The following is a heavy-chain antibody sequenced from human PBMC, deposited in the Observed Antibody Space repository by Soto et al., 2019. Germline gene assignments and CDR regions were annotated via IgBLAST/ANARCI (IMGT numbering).Heavy chain of an antibody. Sequence: QVQLVESGGGVVQPGRSLRLSCAASGFTFSSYGMHWVRQAPGKGLEWVAVIWYDGSNKYYADSVKGRFTISRDNSKNTLYLQMNSLRAEDTAVYYCARDREAHWYFDLWGRGTLVTVSS. J-gene: IGHJ2*01. CDR2: IWYDGSNK. CDR3: ARDREAHWYFDL. CDR1: GFTFSSYG. V-gene: IGHV3-33*01.